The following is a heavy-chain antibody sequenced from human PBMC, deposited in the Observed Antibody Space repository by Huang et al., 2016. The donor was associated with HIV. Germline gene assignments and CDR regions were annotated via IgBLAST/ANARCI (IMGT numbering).Heavy chain of an antibody. D-gene: IGHD3-16*02. CDR3: TSGDPIVNWFDP. V-gene: IGHV1-69*13. CDR1: GGTFSSYA. Sequence: QVQLVQSGAEVKKPGSSVKVSCKASGGTFSSYALSWVRQAPGQGLEWMVGIIPIFSTVNYAQKFQGRVTITADESTTTAYMELNSLRSEDTAVYYCTSGDPIVNWFDPWGQGTLVTVSS. CDR2: IIPIFSTV. J-gene: IGHJ5*02.